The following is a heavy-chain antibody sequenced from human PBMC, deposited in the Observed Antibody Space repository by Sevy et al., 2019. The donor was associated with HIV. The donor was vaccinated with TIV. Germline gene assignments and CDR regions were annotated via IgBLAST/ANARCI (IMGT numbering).Heavy chain of an antibody. V-gene: IGHV3-23*01. CDR2: ISGSGGST. Sequence: GSLRLSCAASGFTFSSYAMSWVRQAPGKGLEWVSAISGSGGSTYNADSVKGRFTISRDNSKKTLYLQMNSLRAEDTAVYYCAKDQIVVPAAMEYYGMDVWGQGTTVTVSS. D-gene: IGHD2-2*01. CDR1: GFTFSSYA. J-gene: IGHJ6*02. CDR3: AKDQIVVPAAMEYYGMDV.